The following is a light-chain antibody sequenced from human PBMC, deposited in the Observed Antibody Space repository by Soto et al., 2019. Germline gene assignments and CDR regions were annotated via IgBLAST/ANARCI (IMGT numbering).Light chain of an antibody. J-gene: IGLJ2*01. Sequence: QPVLTQSSSASASLGPSVKLTCTLSSGHSTYIIAWHQQQPGKAPRYLMKLEGSGSYNKGSGIPDRFSGSSSGADRYLTISNLQFEDEADYYCETWDTNVVVFGGGTKLTVL. CDR2: LEGSGSY. CDR1: SGHSTYI. V-gene: IGLV4-60*02. CDR3: ETWDTNVVV.